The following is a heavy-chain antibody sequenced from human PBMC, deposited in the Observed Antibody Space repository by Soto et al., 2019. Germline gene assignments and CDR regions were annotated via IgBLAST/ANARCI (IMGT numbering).Heavy chain of an antibody. J-gene: IGHJ4*02. CDR1: GFAFNNYG. CDR2: ISKSDYT. CDR3: AREDSIEIPAVADF. V-gene: IGHV3-21*04. Sequence: PGGSLRLSCTVSGFAFNNYGINWVRQAPGKGLEWVSSISKSDYTYYSDSVTGRFTISRDNAKNSVSLQMNTLRVKDTAVYYCAREDSIEIPAVADFWGQGTLVTVSS. D-gene: IGHD2-2*01.